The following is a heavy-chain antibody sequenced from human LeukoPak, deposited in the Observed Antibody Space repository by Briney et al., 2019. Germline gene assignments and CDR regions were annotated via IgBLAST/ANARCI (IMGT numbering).Heavy chain of an antibody. CDR3: ARIGISARGTNFHH. CDR2: INSNSADT. J-gene: IGHJ1*01. CDR1: GYSFIDYY. D-gene: IGHD6-13*01. Sequence: GASVKVSCKTSGYSFIDYYIHWVRQAPGQGLEWVGWINSNSADTNYAQNFQGRVTMTRDTSISTAYMELSRLRSDDTALYYCARIGISARGTNFHHWGQGTLVTVSS. V-gene: IGHV1-2*02.